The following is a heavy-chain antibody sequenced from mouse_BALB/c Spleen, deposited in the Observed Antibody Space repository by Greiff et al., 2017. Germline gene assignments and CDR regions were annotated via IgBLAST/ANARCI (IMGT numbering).Heavy chain of an antibody. CDR3: ARQGGGNFPYYAMDY. V-gene: IGHV5-9-3*01. CDR2: ISSGGSYT. D-gene: IGHD2-1*01. J-gene: IGHJ4*01. CDR1: GFTFSSYA. Sequence: DVMLVESGGGLVKPGGSLKLSCAASGFTFSSYAMSWVRQTPEKRLEWVATISSGGSYTYYPDSVKGRFTISRDNAKNTLYLQMSSLRSEDTAMYYCARQGGGNFPYYAMDYWGQGTSVTVSS.